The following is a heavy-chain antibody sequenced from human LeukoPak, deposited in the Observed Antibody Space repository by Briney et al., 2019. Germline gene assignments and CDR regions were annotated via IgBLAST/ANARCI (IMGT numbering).Heavy chain of an antibody. D-gene: IGHD3-10*01. CDR3: ARDVSRFGELPTYYYGMDV. CDR2: IYHSGTI. CDR1: GASITVGNW. J-gene: IGHJ6*04. V-gene: IGHV4-4*02. Sequence: SGTLSLTCVVSGASITVGNWWSWVRQSPEKGLEWIGEIYHSGTINYNPSLKSRVTILVDKTKNQFSLKLTSVTAADSAVYYCARDVSRFGELPTYYYGMDVWGKGTTVIVSA.